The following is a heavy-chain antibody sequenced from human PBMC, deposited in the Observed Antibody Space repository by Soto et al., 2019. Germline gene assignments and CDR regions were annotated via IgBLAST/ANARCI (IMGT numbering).Heavy chain of an antibody. CDR3: AIDIFGLLIIGASDF. CDR1: GYTFTTYA. D-gene: IGHD3-3*01. Sequence: GASVKVSCKASGYTFTTYAIHWVRQAPGQRLEWMGWINADNGNTKYSQKFQGRVTITRDTSANTAYMELSSLRSEDTAVYYCAIDIFGLLIIGASDFWGQGTLVTVYS. J-gene: IGHJ4*02. CDR2: INADNGNT. V-gene: IGHV1-3*01.